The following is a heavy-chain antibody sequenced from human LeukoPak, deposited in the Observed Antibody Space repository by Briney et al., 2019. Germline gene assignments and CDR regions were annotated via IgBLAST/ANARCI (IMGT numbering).Heavy chain of an antibody. V-gene: IGHV3-48*01. CDR2: ISSSSSTI. Sequence: PGGSLRLSCAASGFTFSSYSMNWVRQAPGKGLEWVSYISSSSSTIYYADSVKGRFTISRDNAKNSLYLQMNSLRADDTAVYYCAKSSYYDSSGYYGAEYFQHWGQGTLVTVSS. D-gene: IGHD3-22*01. J-gene: IGHJ1*01. CDR3: AKSSYYDSSGYYGAEYFQH. CDR1: GFTFSSYS.